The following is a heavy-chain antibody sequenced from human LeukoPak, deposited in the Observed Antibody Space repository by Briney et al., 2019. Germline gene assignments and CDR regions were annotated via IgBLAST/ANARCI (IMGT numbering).Heavy chain of an antibody. D-gene: IGHD6-25*01. J-gene: IGHJ3*02. Sequence: SETLSLTCTVSGGSISSGGYYWSWIRQHPGKGLEWIGYIYYSGSTYYNPSLKSRVTISVDTSKNQFSLKLSSVTAADTAVYYCASLKRRLGAFDIWGQGTMVTVSS. CDR1: GGSISSGGYY. CDR2: IYYSGST. CDR3: ASLKRRLGAFDI. V-gene: IGHV4-31*03.